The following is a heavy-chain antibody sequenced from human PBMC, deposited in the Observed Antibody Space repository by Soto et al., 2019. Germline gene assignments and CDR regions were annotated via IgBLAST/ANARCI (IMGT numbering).Heavy chain of an antibody. CDR1: GGTFSSYA. D-gene: IGHD3-22*01. V-gene: IGHV1-69*13. J-gene: IGHJ4*02. Sequence: GASVKVSCKASGGTFSSYAISWVRQAPGQGLEWMGGIIPIFGTANYAQKFQGRVTITADESTSTAYMELSSLRSEDTAVYYCARESGDSSGYFSRTYDYWGQGTLVTVSS. CDR2: IIPIFGTA. CDR3: ARESGDSSGYFSRTYDY.